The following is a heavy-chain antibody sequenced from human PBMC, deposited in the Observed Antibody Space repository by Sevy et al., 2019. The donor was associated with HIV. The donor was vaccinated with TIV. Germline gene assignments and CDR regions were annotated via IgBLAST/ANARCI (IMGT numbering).Heavy chain of an antibody. J-gene: IGHJ5*02. CDR2: ISGSGGGT. CDR1: GFTFSSYA. D-gene: IGHD1-26*01. CDR3: AKDGAGLPPLGGFDP. Sequence: GGSLRLSCAASGFTFSSYAMSWVRQAPGKGLEWVSAISGSGGGTYYEGSVKGRFTISRDNSKNTLYLQMNSLRAEDTAVYYCAKDGAGLPPLGGFDPWGQVTLVTVSS. V-gene: IGHV3-23*01.